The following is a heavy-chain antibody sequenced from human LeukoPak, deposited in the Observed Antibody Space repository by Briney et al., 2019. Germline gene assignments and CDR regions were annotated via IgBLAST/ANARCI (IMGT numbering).Heavy chain of an antibody. CDR1: GFTFDSYA. J-gene: IGHJ4*02. V-gene: IGHV3-23*01. Sequence: GGSLRLSCAASGFTFDSYAMSWVRQAPGKGLEWVSSIGGSDGNTYYADSVKGRFTISRDNSKNTVYLQMNSLRAEDTAVYYCARGLWLSLNYFDYWGQGTLVTVSS. CDR2: IGGSDGNT. D-gene: IGHD3-16*02. CDR3: ARGLWLSLNYFDY.